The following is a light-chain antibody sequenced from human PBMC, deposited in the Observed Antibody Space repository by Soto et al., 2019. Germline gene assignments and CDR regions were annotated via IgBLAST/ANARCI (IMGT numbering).Light chain of an antibody. CDR2: EVS. CDR1: SSDVGGYNY. V-gene: IGLV2-14*01. J-gene: IGLJ1*01. CDR3: SSYTSSSTLYV. Sequence: QSALTQPASVSGSPGQSITISCTGTSSDVGGYNYVSWDQQHPGNAPKLMIYEVSNRPSGVSNRFSGSQSGNTASLTISGLQAEDEADYYCSSYTSSSTLYVFGTGTKVTVL.